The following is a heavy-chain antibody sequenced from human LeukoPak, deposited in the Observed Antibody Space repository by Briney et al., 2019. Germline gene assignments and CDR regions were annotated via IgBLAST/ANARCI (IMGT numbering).Heavy chain of an antibody. Sequence: GGSLRLSCAASGFTFSSYGMHWVRQAPGKGLEWVAVISYDGSNKYYADSVKGRFTISRDNSKNTLYLQMNSPRAEDTAMYYCAKPPTYSSSWYPFDYWGQGTLVTVSS. CDR3: AKPPTYSSSWYPFDY. D-gene: IGHD6-13*01. CDR1: GFTFSSYG. V-gene: IGHV3-30*18. CDR2: ISYDGSNK. J-gene: IGHJ4*02.